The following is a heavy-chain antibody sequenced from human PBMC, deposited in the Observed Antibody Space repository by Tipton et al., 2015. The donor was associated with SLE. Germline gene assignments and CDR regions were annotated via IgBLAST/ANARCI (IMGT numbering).Heavy chain of an antibody. Sequence: TLSLTCIVSGGSISSYYWSWIRQPPGKGLEWIGYIYSSGSTNYNPSLKSRVTISVDTSKNQFSLKLSSVTAADTAVYYCARGLAMVRGDSMDYWGQGTLVTVSS. CDR3: ARGLAMVRGDSMDY. V-gene: IGHV4-4*08. J-gene: IGHJ4*02. CDR2: IYSSGST. CDR1: GGSISSYY. D-gene: IGHD3-10*01.